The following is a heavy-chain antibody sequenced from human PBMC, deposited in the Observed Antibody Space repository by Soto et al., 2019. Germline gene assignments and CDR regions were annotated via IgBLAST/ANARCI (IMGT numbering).Heavy chain of an antibody. CDR2: ITKGGGTT. CDR3: AHLTGFDY. Sequence: EVHLLESGGGLVQPGGSLRLSCAASGFTFSSYDMSWVRQAPGKGLEWVSSITKGGGTTSYAVSVVGRVTISRDNSKNTLYLQMNRLRAEDAAIYCCAHLTGFDYWGQGTLVTVAS. D-gene: IGHD3-16*01. J-gene: IGHJ4*02. V-gene: IGHV3-23*01. CDR1: GFTFSSYD.